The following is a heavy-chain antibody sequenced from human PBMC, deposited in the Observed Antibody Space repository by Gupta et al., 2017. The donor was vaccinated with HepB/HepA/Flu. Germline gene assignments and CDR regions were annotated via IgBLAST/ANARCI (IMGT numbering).Heavy chain of an antibody. CDR3: SRLDEADGIVRPLDY. J-gene: IGHJ4*02. Sequence: EVQLVESGGGLVQPGESLKLSCAASGFTFSDSAVHWVRQGSGKGLEWVGRIRSKGETYATAYAASVRGRFTISRDDSKNMAYLHMNSLKTEDTAVYFCSRLDEADGIVRPLDYWGQGTLITVSS. CDR2: IRSKGETYAT. V-gene: IGHV3-73*02. CDR1: GFTFSDSA. D-gene: IGHD2/OR15-2a*01.